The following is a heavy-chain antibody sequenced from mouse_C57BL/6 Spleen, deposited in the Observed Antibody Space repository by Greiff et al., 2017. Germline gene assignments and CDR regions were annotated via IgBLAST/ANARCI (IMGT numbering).Heavy chain of an antibody. CDR3: ARRATVPYCAMDY. CDR2: IDPSDSYT. Sequence: QVQLQQPGAELVRPGTSVKLSCKASGYTFTSYWMHWVKQRPGQGLEWIGVIDPSDSYTNYNQKFKGKATLTVDTSSSTAYMQLSGLTSEDSAVYYCARRATVPYCAMDYWGQGTSVTVSS. CDR1: GYTFTSYW. V-gene: IGHV1-59*01. J-gene: IGHJ4*01. D-gene: IGHD3-1*01.